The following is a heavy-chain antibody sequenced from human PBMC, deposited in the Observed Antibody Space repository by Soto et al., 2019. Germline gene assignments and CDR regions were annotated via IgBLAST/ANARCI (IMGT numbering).Heavy chain of an antibody. J-gene: IGHJ4*02. V-gene: IGHV3-9*01. CDR1: GFTFDHYA. CDR3: ARGFSAGKGSPPDF. CDR2: INWHSGSV. D-gene: IGHD6-13*01. Sequence: EVHLVESGGGLVQPGRSLRLSCAASGFTFDHYAMHWVRQAPGKGLEWVSGINWHSGSVRYADSVKGRFTISRDNAKNTLHLQMNSLRVEDTAVYYCARGFSAGKGSPPDFWGQGSLVTVSS.